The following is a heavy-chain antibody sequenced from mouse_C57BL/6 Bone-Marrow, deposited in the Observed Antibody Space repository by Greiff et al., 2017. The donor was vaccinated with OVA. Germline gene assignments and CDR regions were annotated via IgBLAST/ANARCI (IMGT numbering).Heavy chain of an antibody. CDR2: IYPGSGST. V-gene: IGHV1-55*01. J-gene: IGHJ3*01. CDR3: ARRDYGSTWFAY. D-gene: IGHD1-1*01. CDR1: GYTFTSYW. Sequence: QVQLQQPGAELVKPGASVKMSCKASGYTFTSYWITWVKPRPGQGLEWIGDIYPGSGSTNYNEKFKSKATLTVDTSSSTAYMQLSSLTSEDSAVYHCARRDYGSTWFAYWGQGTLVTVSA.